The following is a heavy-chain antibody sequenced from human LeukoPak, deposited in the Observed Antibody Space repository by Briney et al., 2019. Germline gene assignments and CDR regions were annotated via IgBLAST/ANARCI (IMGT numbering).Heavy chain of an antibody. CDR3: PRVQPPLRYFDWLLWGYFAY. D-gene: IGHD3-9*01. CDR1: GGTLRRYA. CDR2: IIPIFGTA. V-gene: IGHV1-69*05. Sequence: SSVKVSCKASGGTLRRYAISWARQAPGQGLEWRGGIIPIFGTANYAQEFQGRVTITTDKSTSTAYMELSSLRSEDTAVYYCPRVQPPLRYFDWLLWGYFAYWGQGTLVTVSS. J-gene: IGHJ4*02.